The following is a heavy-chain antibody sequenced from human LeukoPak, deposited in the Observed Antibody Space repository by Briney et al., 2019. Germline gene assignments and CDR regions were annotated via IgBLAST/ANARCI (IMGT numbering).Heavy chain of an antibody. V-gene: IGHV1-2*02. CDR3: ARVATILSTYYFDY. CDR1: GYTFTGYF. Sequence: ASVKVSCKASGYTFTGYFMHWVRQAPGQGLEWMGWINPNSGGTNYAQKFQGRVTMTRDTSISTAYMELSRLRSDDTAVYYCARVATILSTYYFDYWGQGTLVTVSS. CDR2: INPNSGGT. D-gene: IGHD5-12*01. J-gene: IGHJ4*02.